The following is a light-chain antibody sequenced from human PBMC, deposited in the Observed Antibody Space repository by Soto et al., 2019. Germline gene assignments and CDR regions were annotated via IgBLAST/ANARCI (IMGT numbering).Light chain of an antibody. J-gene: IGLJ1*01. CDR2: NDD. CDR3: AAWDDSLNGFV. V-gene: IGLV1-44*01. Sequence: QPVLTQPPSASGTPGQRVTISCSGSSSNIGSNTIHWYQQLPGTAPKLLIHNDDKLPSGVPDRFSGSKSGTSGSLAISGLQSGDEADYYCAAWDDSLNGFVFGAGTKLTVL. CDR1: SSNIGSNT.